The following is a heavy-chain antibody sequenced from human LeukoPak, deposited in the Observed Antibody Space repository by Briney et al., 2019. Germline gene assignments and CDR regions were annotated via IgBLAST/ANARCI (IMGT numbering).Heavy chain of an antibody. CDR2: ISSSGRTI. CDR3: ASSHTGSYPYYFDY. J-gene: IGHJ4*02. V-gene: IGHV3-48*03. Sequence: GGSLRLSCAASGFTFSSYEMNWVRQAPGKGLEWVSYISSSGRTIYYAESVKGRFTISRDNAKKSLSLQMNSLRAEDAAVYFCASSHTGSYPYYFDYWGQGTLVTVSS. CDR1: GFTFSSYE. D-gene: IGHD1-26*01.